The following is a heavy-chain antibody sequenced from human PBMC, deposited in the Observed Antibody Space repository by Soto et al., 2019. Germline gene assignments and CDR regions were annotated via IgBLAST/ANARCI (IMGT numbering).Heavy chain of an antibody. CDR2: IKQDGSEK. D-gene: IGHD5-18*01. J-gene: IGHJ6*02. CDR1: GFTFSSYW. Sequence: GGSLRLSCAASGFTFSSYWMSWVRQATGKGLEWVANIKQDGSEKYYVDSVKGRLTISRDNAKNSLYLQMNSLRPEDTAVYYCARDGTRWGYSYGLCGMDAWGQGTTVTVSS. V-gene: IGHV3-7*03. CDR3: ARDGTRWGYSYGLCGMDA.